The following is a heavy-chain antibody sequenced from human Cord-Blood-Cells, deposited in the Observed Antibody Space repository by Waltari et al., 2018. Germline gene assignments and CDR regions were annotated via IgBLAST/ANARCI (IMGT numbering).Heavy chain of an antibody. CDR1: GGSFSGYY. CDR3: ARGPLPLWFMHNWFDP. V-gene: IGHV4-34*01. CDR2: INHSGSA. Sequence: QVQLQQWGAGLLKPSETLSLTCAVYGGSFSGYYWSWIRQPPGKGLAWIGEINHSGSANYNPSRKSRVTRSVDTSKNQFSLKLSSVTAADTAVYYCARGPLPLWFMHNWFDPWGQGTLVTVSS. D-gene: IGHD3-10*01. J-gene: IGHJ5*02.